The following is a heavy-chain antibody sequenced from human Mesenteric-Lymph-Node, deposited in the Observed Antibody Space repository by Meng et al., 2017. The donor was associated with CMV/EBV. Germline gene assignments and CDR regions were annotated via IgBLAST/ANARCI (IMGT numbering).Heavy chain of an antibody. CDR1: GFTFSSYW. J-gene: IGHJ4*02. CDR3: ARETRSDIVVVPAAIRGN. D-gene: IGHD2-2*01. V-gene: IGHV3-7*01. Sequence: ETLSLTCAASGFTFSSYWMSWVRQAPGKGLEWVANIKQDGSEKYYVDSVKGRFTISRDNAKNSLYLQMNSLRAEDTAVYYCARETRSDIVVVPAAIRGNWGQGTLVTVSS. CDR2: IKQDGSEK.